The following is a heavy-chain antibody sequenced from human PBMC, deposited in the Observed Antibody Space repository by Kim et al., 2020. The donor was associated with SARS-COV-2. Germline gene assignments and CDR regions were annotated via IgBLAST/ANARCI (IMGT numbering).Heavy chain of an antibody. D-gene: IGHD3-16*02. CDR1: GYTLTELS. CDR3: ATGPYDYVWGSYRSQHYYYYGMDV. J-gene: IGHJ6*02. V-gene: IGHV1-24*01. CDR2: FDPEDGET. Sequence: ASVKVSCKVSGYTLTELSMHWVRQAPGKGLEWMGGFDPEDGETIYAQKFQGRVTMTEDTSTDTAYMELSSLRSEDTAVYYCATGPYDYVWGSYRSQHYYYYGMDVWGQGTTVTVSS.